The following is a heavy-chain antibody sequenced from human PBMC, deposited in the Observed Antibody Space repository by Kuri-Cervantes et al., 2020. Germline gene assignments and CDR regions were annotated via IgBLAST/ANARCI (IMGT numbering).Heavy chain of an antibody. CDR1: GFTFSSYG. CDR2: ISHDGSNK. D-gene: IGHD1-26*01. Sequence: GESLKISCAASGFTFSSYGMHWVRQAPGKGLEWVAVISHDGSNKYYADSVKGRFTISRDNSKNTLYLQMNSLRAEDTAVYYCAKGRYSGSGYRPEFDYWGQGTLVTVSS. CDR3: AKGRYSGSGYRPEFDY. J-gene: IGHJ4*02. V-gene: IGHV3-30*18.